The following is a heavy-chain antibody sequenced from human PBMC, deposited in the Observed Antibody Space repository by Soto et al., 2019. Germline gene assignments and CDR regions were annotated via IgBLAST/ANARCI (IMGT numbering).Heavy chain of an antibody. Sequence: SVKGSCKASGGTFSTYTITWVRQAPGQGLEWMGRIIPIIGIINYAQKFQGRVTISADKFTGTAYMELTGLRSDDTAVYYCAGDPDSHYNDSHASSYPWGQGTLVTVS. CDR1: GGTFSTYT. J-gene: IGHJ5*02. CDR3: AGDPDSHYNDSHASSYP. D-gene: IGHD4-4*01. CDR2: IIPIIGII. V-gene: IGHV1-69*04.